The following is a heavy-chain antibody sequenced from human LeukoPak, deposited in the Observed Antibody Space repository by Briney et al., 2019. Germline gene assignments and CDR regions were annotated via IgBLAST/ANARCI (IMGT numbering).Heavy chain of an antibody. CDR2: IKSKTDGGTT. CDR3: TTEGYCTNGVCYHWAPFDY. J-gene: IGHJ4*02. Sequence: GGSLRLSCAASGFTFSNAWMSWVRQAPGKGLEWVGRIKSKTDGGTTDYAAPVKGRFTISRDDSKNTLYLQMNSLKTEDTAVYYCTTEGYCTNGVCYHWAPFDYWGQGTLVTVSS. D-gene: IGHD2-8*01. CDR1: GFTFSNAW. V-gene: IGHV3-15*01.